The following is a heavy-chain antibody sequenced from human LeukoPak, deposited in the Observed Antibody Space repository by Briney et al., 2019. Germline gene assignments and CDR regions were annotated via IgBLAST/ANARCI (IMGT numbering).Heavy chain of an antibody. CDR2: IYYSGST. J-gene: IGHJ3*02. D-gene: IGHD3-3*01. Sequence: SETLSLTCTVSGGSISSYYWSWIRQPPGKGLEWIGYIYYSGSTYYNPSLKSRVTISVDTSKNQFSLKLSSVTAADTAVYYCARDGGYDFWSGYYVCAFDIWGQGTMVTVSS. V-gene: IGHV4-59*12. CDR1: GGSISSYY. CDR3: ARDGGYDFWSGYYVCAFDI.